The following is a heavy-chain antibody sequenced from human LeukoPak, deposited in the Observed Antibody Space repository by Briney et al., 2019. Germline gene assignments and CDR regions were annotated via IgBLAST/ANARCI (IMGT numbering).Heavy chain of an antibody. CDR2: IYSDGST. Sequence: GGSLRLSCAASGFTFSSYAMSWVRQAPGKGLEWVSVIYSDGSTYYADSVKGRFTISRDNSKNTLDLQMTGLRAEDTAVYYCARIVVVTFDYWGQGTLVTVSS. CDR3: ARIVVVTFDY. CDR1: GFTFSSYA. D-gene: IGHD1-26*01. V-gene: IGHV3-23*03. J-gene: IGHJ4*02.